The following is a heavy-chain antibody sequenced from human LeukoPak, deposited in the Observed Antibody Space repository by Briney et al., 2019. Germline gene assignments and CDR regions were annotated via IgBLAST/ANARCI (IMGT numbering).Heavy chain of an antibody. J-gene: IGHJ4*02. D-gene: IGHD2-21*02. CDR2: ISPTGGST. V-gene: IGHV1-46*01. CDR1: GYTSYY. Sequence: ASVKVSCKASGYTSYYMHWVRQAPGQGLEWMGVISPTGGSTTYAQKFQGRVTMTRDTSTSTVYMELSSLRSEDTAVYYCARLGTSGATAINDYWGQGTLVTVSS. CDR3: ARLGTSGATAINDY.